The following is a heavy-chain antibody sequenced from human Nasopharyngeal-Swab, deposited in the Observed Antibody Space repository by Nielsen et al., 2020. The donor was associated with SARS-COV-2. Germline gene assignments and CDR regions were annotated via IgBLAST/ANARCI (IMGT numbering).Heavy chain of an antibody. D-gene: IGHD3-10*01. V-gene: IGHV1-2*06. CDR1: GYTFTGYY. J-gene: IGHJ6*03. CDR3: ARDLMYYYGSGSSPFYMDV. Sequence: ASVKVSCKASGYTFTGYYMHWVRQAPGQGLEWMGRINPNSGGTNYAQKFHGRVTMTRDTSISTAYMELSRLRSDDTAVYYCARDLMYYYGSGSSPFYMDVWGKGTTVTVSS. CDR2: INPNSGGT.